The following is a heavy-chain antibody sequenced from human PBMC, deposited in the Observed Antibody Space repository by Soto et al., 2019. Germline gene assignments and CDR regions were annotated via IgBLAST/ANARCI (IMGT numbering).Heavy chain of an antibody. CDR2: IYYSGST. CDR1: GGSISSYY. D-gene: IGHD3-10*01. CDR3: ARYYYGSEADYYGMDV. J-gene: IGHJ6*02. V-gene: IGHV4-59*01. Sequence: SETLSLTYTTTGGSISSYYWSWIRQPPEKGLEWIGYIYYSGSTNYNPSHKSRVTISVDTSKNQFSLKLSSVTAADTAVYYCARYYYGSEADYYGMDVWGQGTTVTVSS.